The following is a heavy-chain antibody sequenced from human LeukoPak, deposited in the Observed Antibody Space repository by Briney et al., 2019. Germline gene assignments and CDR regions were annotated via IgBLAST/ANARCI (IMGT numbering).Heavy chain of an antibody. Sequence: GGSLRLSCAASGFTFSSYSMNRVRQAPGKGLEWVSSISSSSSYIYCADSVKGRFTISRDNAKNSLYLQMNSLRAEDTAVYYCARDGYSSGWYRRRGMDVWGQGTTVTVSS. D-gene: IGHD6-19*01. CDR1: GFTFSSYS. J-gene: IGHJ6*02. V-gene: IGHV3-21*01. CDR3: ARDGYSSGWYRRRGMDV. CDR2: ISSSSSYI.